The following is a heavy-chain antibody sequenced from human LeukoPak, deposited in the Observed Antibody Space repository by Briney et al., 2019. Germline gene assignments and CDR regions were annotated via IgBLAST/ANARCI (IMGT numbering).Heavy chain of an antibody. D-gene: IGHD3-10*01. CDR1: GFSLSTGGGG. CDR3: AHRPHYSGSGSYSFQH. CDR2: IFWDDDK. J-gene: IGHJ1*01. V-gene: IGHV2-5*02. Sequence: VSGPTLVNPTQTLTLTCSFSGFSLSTGGGGVGWIRQPPGKALEWLSFIFWDDDKRYSPSLKSRLTITKDTSKNQVVLTMTNLDPVDTATYYCAHRPHYSGSGSYSFQHWGQGTLVTVSS.